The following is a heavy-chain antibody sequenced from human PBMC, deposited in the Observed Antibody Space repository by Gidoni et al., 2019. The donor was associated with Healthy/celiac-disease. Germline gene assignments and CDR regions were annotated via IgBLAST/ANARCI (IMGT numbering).Heavy chain of an antibody. CDR2: IHHSGST. V-gene: IGHV4-34*01. J-gene: IGHJ3*02. CDR3: ARGYSGYDFFAFDI. CDR1: GGSFSGYY. D-gene: IGHD5-12*01. Sequence: QVQLQQWGAGLLKPSETLSLTCAVYGGSFSGYYWSWIRQPPGKGLEWIGEIHHSGSTNYNPSLKSRVTISVDTSKNQFSLKLSSVTAADTAVYYCARGYSGYDFFAFDIWGQGTMVTVSS.